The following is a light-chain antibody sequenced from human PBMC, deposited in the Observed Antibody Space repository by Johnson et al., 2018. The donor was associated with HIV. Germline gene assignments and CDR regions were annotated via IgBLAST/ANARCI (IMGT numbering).Light chain of an antibody. Sequence: QSVLTQPPSVSAAPGQKVNISCSGNSSNIENYFVSWYQQLPGAAPRLLIYENNKRPSGIPARFSAAKSGASATLGITGLDTGDEADYSCGIWDSSLPPHYVFGTGTTITVL. V-gene: IGLV1-51*02. CDR2: ENN. J-gene: IGLJ1*01. CDR1: SSNIENYF. CDR3: GIWDSSLPPHYV.